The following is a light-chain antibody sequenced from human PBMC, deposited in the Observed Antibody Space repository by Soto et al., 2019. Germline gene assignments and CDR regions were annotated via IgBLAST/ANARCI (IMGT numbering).Light chain of an antibody. J-gene: IGLJ1*01. CDR2: SNN. V-gene: IGLV1-47*02. CDR3: AAWDDSLSGYV. CDR1: SSNIGTIY. Sequence: QSVLTQPPSASGTSGQRVTISCSGSSSNIGTIYVSWYQQLPGTAPKLLIYSNNQRPSGVPDRFSGSKSGTSASLAISGLRSEDEADYYCAAWDDSLSGYVFGTGTKVTVL.